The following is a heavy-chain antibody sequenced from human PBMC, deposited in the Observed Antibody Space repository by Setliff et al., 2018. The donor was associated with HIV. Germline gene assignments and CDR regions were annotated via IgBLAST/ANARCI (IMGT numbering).Heavy chain of an antibody. Sequence: PLETLSLICAVSGGSFSAYYWSWIRQPPGEGLEWIGEINHSGSTNYNPSLKSRVTISIGTSRKQFSLRLNSVTAADTAIYYCAREERGWSNRGAFDIWGQGTMVTVSS. CDR1: GGSFSAYY. CDR3: AREERGWSNRGAFDI. CDR2: INHSGST. V-gene: IGHV4-34*01. J-gene: IGHJ3*02. D-gene: IGHD6-19*01.